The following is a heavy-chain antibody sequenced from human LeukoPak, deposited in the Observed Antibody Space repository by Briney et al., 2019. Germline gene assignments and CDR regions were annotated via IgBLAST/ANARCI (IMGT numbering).Heavy chain of an antibody. CDR3: ARDYGGSGSLQYLDY. Sequence: SETLSLTCTVSGGSISSYYWTWIRQPAGKGLEWIGRIYSSGNTNYNPSLESRVTMSIDTSKNQFSLKLSSVTAADTAVYYCARDYGGSGSLQYLDYWGQGISVTVSS. CDR1: GGSISSYY. D-gene: IGHD6-19*01. V-gene: IGHV4-4*07. CDR2: IYSSGNT. J-gene: IGHJ4*02.